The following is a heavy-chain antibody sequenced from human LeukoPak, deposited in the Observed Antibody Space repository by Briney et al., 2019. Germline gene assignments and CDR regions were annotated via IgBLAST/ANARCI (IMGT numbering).Heavy chain of an antibody. J-gene: IGHJ4*02. CDR3: ARDPCSGGSCYLDY. CDR1: GFTFSSYA. CDR2: ISYDGSNK. Sequence: GRSLRLSCAASGFTFSSYAMHGVPQAPGKGREWGAVISYDGSNKYYADSVKGRFTISRDNSKNTLYLQMNSLRAEDTAVYYCARDPCSGGSCYLDYWGQGTLVTVSS. V-gene: IGHV3-30*04. D-gene: IGHD2-15*01.